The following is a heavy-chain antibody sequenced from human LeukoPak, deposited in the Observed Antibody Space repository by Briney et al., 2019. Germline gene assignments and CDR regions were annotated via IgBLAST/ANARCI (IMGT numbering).Heavy chain of an antibody. J-gene: IGHJ4*02. CDR1: GFTFSNYW. Sequence: GGSLRLSCAASGFTFSNYWMSWVRQAPGKGLEWVANIKEDGSEKDYVDAVKGRFTISRDNAKKSLFLQMNSLRAEDPAVYYCARDQYYSSSDWGQGTLVTVSS. CDR2: IKEDGSEK. D-gene: IGHD6-19*01. CDR3: ARDQYYSSSD. V-gene: IGHV3-7*03.